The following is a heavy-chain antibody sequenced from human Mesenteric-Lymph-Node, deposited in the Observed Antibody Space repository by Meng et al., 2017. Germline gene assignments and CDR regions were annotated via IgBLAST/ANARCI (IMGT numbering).Heavy chain of an antibody. D-gene: IGHD6-13*01. V-gene: IGHV1-8*01. CDR1: GYTFTSYD. CDR2: MNPNSGNT. J-gene: IGHJ6*02. Sequence: ASVKVSCKASGYTFTSYDINWVRQATGQGLEWMGWMNPNSGNTGYAQKFQGRVTMTRNTSISTAYMELSSLRSEDTAVYYCARGPRGQLVRRLDYYYYAMDVWGQGTTVTVSS. CDR3: ARGPRGQLVRRLDYYYYAMDV.